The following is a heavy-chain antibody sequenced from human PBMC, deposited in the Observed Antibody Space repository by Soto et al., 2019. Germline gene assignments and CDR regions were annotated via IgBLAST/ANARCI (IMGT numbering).Heavy chain of an antibody. CDR3: VRGGLWLALDY. V-gene: IGHV3-11*05. Sequence: GGSLRLSCAASGFTFNEYYMSWIRQAPGKGLEWVSYVSSGTIYTKYADSVKGRFTISIDNAKNSLYLQMDSLRAEDTAMYFCVRGGLWLALDYWGQGTVVTVSS. CDR2: VSSGTIYT. D-gene: IGHD6-19*01. J-gene: IGHJ4*02. CDR1: GFTFNEYY.